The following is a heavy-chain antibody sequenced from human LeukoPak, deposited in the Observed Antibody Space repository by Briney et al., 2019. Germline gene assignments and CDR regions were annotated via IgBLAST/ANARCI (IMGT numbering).Heavy chain of an antibody. CDR3: ARAGYSYGELVDY. CDR2: IYYSGST. V-gene: IGHV4-59*01. CDR1: GGSISSYN. D-gene: IGHD5-18*01. J-gene: IGHJ4*02. Sequence: SETLSLTCTVSGGSISSYNWSWIRQPPGKGLEWIGYIYYSGSTNYNPSLKSRVTISVDTSKNQFSLKLSSVTAADTAVYYCARAGYSYGELVDYWGQGTLVTVSS.